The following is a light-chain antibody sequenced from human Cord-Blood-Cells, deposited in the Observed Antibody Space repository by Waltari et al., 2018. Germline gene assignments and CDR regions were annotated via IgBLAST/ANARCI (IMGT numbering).Light chain of an antibody. CDR3: SSYTSSSTLEV. CDR2: EVS. V-gene: IGLV2-14*01. Sequence: QSALTQPASASGSPGQSLTLSCPGTTSDVGAYNYVSWYQQNPGKAPKLMIYEVSNRPSGVSNRFSGSKSGNTASLTISGLQAEDEADYYCSSYTSSSTLEVFGGGTKLTVL. CDR1: TSDVGAYNY. J-gene: IGLJ3*02.